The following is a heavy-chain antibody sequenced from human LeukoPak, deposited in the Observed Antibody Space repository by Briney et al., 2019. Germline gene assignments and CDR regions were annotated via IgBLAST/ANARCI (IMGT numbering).Heavy chain of an antibody. CDR3: ARAIRSVWFDP. V-gene: IGHV4-39*07. J-gene: IGHJ5*02. CDR2: IYYSGST. D-gene: IGHD3-3*01. CDR1: GGSISSSSYY. Sequence: PSETLSLTCTVSGGSISSSSYYWGWIRQPPGKGLEWIGSIYYSGSTYYNPSLKSRVTISVDTSKNQFSLKLSSVTAADTAVYYCARAIRSVWFDPWGQGTLVTVSS.